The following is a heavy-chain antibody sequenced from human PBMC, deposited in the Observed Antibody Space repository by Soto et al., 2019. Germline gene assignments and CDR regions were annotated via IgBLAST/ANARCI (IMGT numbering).Heavy chain of an antibody. V-gene: IGHV3-21*01. D-gene: IGHD2-2*01. CDR1: GFTFGTYS. CDR3: ARGALCSSTNCFGSGAFDI. CDR2: ISNSGTYI. Sequence: VGSLRLSFAASGFTFGTYSMNWVRQAPGKGLEWVSSISNSGTYIYYADSVEGRFTISRDNAKNSLYLQMNSLRAEDTAVYYCARGALCSSTNCFGSGAFDIWAQGTMVTVS. J-gene: IGHJ3*02.